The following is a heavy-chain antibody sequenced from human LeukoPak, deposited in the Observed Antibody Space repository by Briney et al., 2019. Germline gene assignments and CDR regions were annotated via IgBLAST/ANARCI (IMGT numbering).Heavy chain of an antibody. J-gene: IGHJ5*02. D-gene: IGHD3-9*01. CDR3: ARLITDYDILTVYYNWFDP. CDR2: IYPGDSDT. V-gene: IGHV5-51*01. Sequence: GESLKISCKGSGYSFTSYWIGWVRQMPGKGLEWMGIIYPGDSDTRYSPSFQGQVTISADKSISTAYLQWSSLKASDTAMYYRARLITDYDILTVYYNWFDPWGQGTLVTVSS. CDR1: GYSFTSYW.